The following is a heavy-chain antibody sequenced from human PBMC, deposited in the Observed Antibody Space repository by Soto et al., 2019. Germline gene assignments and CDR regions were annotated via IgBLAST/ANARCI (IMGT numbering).Heavy chain of an antibody. Sequence: GGSLRLSCAASGFTFSSYGMHWVRQAPGKGLEWVAVIWYDGSNKYYADSVKGRFTISRDNSKNTLYLQMNSLRAEDTAVYYCARDWRYCSSTSCPGHAFDIWGQGTMVTVSS. J-gene: IGHJ3*02. V-gene: IGHV3-33*01. CDR1: GFTFSSYG. CDR3: ARDWRYCSSTSCPGHAFDI. D-gene: IGHD2-2*01. CDR2: IWYDGSNK.